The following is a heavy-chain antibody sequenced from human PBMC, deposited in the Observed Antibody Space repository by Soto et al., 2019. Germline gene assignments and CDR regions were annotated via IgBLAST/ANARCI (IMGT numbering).Heavy chain of an antibody. CDR1: GFAFSSYG. V-gene: IGHV3-30*18. D-gene: IGHD3-22*01. CDR3: AKDTYFYDTSGYYIFDY. CDR2: ISHDGSNE. J-gene: IGHJ4*02. Sequence: PGGSLRLSCAASGFAFSSYGIHWVRQAPGKGLEWVAVISHDGSNEHYTDSVKGRFTISRDNSKNTLYLQMNSLRAEDTAVYYCAKDTYFYDTSGYYIFDYWGQGTLVTVSS.